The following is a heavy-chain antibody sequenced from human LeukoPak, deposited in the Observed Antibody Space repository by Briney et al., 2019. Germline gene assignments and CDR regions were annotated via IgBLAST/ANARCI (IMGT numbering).Heavy chain of an antibody. Sequence: ASVKVSCKASGYTFTSYDINWVRQATGQGLEWMGWISAYNGNTNYAQKLQGRVTMTTDTSTSTAYMELRSLRSDDTAVYYCARDRATLYYYGSGSYLGDAFDIWGQGTMVTVSS. D-gene: IGHD3-10*01. J-gene: IGHJ3*02. CDR1: GYTFTSYD. V-gene: IGHV1-18*01. CDR3: ARDRATLYYYGSGSYLGDAFDI. CDR2: ISAYNGNT.